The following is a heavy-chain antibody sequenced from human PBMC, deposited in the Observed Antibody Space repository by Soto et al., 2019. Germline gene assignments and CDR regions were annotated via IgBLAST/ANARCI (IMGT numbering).Heavy chain of an antibody. D-gene: IGHD3-3*01. J-gene: IGHJ6*03. V-gene: IGHV4-59*08. CDR1: GGYICSYY. CDR3: ARLRFLTGHYHYMDV. CDR2: IYYSGST. Sequence: SETLSLTCTVSGGYICSYYWSWIRQPPGKGLEWIGYIYYSGSTNYNPSLKSRVTISVDTSKNQFSLKLSSVTAADTAVYYCARLRFLTGHYHYMDVWGKGTTVTVSS.